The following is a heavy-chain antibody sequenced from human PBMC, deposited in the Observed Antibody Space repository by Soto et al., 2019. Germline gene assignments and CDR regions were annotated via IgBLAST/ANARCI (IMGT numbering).Heavy chain of an antibody. V-gene: IGHV4-30-4*08. CDR2: IHYTGSI. J-gene: IGHJ6*02. CDR3: AREDDGGDRDYYGLDV. D-gene: IGHD2-21*02. Sequence: SVTLSLTCAVSGGSISSEYFHWTWIRQSPGKGLEWIGYIHYTGSIMYNPSFKSRLTMAVDTTKNQFSLQLTSVTAADTAVYFCAREDDGGDRDYYGLDVWGQGTTVTVSS. CDR1: GGSISSEYFH.